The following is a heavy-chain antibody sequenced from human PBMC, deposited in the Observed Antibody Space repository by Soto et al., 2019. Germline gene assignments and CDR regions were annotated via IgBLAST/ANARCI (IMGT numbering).Heavy chain of an antibody. CDR1: GFTFTSYA. J-gene: IGHJ4*02. CDR3: TTGIYYDILTGYHNVAY. V-gene: IGHV3-23*01. CDR2: ISGSGSST. D-gene: IGHD3-9*01. Sequence: EVQLLESGGGLGQPGGSLRLSCAASGFTFTSYAIGWVRQTPGKGLEWVSSISGSGSSTYYADSVKGRFTISRDSSENTVHLQMNSLRVEDTAIYYCTTGIYYDILTGYHNVAYWGQGTLVTVSS.